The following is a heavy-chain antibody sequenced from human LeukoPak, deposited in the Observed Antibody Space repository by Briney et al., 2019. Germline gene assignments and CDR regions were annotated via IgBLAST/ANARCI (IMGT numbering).Heavy chain of an antibody. D-gene: IGHD3-10*01. CDR1: GFTFSSYE. CDR3: ARDLFTGPGSYDY. V-gene: IGHV3-48*03. Sequence: GGSLRLSCAASGFTFSSYEMNWVRQAPGKGLEWVSYISSSGSTIYYADSVKGRFTISRDNAKNSLYLQMNSLRAEDTAVYYRARDLFTGPGSYDYWGQGTLVTVSS. CDR2: ISSSGSTI. J-gene: IGHJ4*02.